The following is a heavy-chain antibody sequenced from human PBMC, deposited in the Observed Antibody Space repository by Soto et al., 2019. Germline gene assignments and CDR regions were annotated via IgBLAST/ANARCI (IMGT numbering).Heavy chain of an antibody. D-gene: IGHD3-3*01. J-gene: IGHJ6*02. CDR2: IYYSGST. Sequence: SETLSLTCTVSGGSISSSSYYWGWIRQPPGKGLEWIGSIYYSGSTYYNPSLKSRVTISVDTSKNQFSLKLSSVTAADTAVYYCARLLGDTIFGVVIDYYYYGMDVWGQGTTVTVSS. CDR1: GGSISSSSYY. V-gene: IGHV4-39*01. CDR3: ARLLGDTIFGVVIDYYYYGMDV.